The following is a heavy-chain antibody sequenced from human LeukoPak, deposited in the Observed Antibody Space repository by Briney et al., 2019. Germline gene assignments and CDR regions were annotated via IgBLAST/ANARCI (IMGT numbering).Heavy chain of an antibody. Sequence: ASVKVSCKVSGYTLTELSMHWVRQAPGKGLEWMGGFDPEDGETIYAQKFQGRVTLTEDTSTDTAYMELSSLSSADTAMYYCARSLGVAGRDYWGQGTLVTVSS. CDR2: FDPEDGET. J-gene: IGHJ4*02. CDR1: GYTLTELS. D-gene: IGHD6-19*01. CDR3: ARSLGVAGRDY. V-gene: IGHV1-24*01.